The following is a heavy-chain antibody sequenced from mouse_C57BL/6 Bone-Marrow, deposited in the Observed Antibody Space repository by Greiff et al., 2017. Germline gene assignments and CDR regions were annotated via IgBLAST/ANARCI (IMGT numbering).Heavy chain of an antibody. CDR3: AGGGADGYSYYFDY. V-gene: IGHV1-22*01. CDR2: INPNNGGT. Sequence: VQLQQSGPELVKPGASVKMSCKASGYTFTDYNMHWVKQSHGKSLEWIGYINPNNGGTSYNQKFKGKATLTVNKSSSTAYMELRSLPSEDSAVYYCAGGGADGYSYYFDYWGQGTTLTVSS. CDR1: GYTFTDYN. J-gene: IGHJ2*01. D-gene: IGHD2-3*01.